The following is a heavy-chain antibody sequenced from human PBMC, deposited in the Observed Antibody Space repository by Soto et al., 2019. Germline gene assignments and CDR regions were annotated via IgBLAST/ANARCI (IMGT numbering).Heavy chain of an antibody. D-gene: IGHD2-2*01. J-gene: IGHJ6*03. V-gene: IGHV3-7*01. CDR1: GFTFSSYW. CDR2: IKQDGSEK. CDR3: ARASFFSSRGVVPAAKVYYYYMDV. Sequence: GGSLRLSCAASGFTFSSYWMSWVRQAPGKGLEWVANIKQDGSEKYYVDSVKGRFTISRDNAKNSLYLQMNSLRAEDTAVYYCARASFFSSRGVVPAAKVYYYYMDVWGKGTTVTVSS.